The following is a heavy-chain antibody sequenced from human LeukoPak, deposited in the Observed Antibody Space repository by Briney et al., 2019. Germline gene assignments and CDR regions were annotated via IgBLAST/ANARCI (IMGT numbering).Heavy chain of an antibody. CDR3: AKDSSQGGDYFDY. J-gene: IGHJ4*02. D-gene: IGHD3-16*01. Sequence: GWSLRLSCAASGITLSSYAMSWVRQAPGKGLEWVSAINSSGVITYYTDSVKGRFTISRDNSKNTVYLQMNSLRAEDTAIYYCAKDSSQGGDYFDYWGQGTLVTVSS. CDR2: INSSGVIT. V-gene: IGHV3-23*01. CDR1: GITLSSYA.